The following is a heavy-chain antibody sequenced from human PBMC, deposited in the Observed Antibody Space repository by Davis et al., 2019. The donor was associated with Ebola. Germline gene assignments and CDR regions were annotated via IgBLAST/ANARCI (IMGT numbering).Heavy chain of an antibody. CDR3: AKEYCSGGSCYSFDY. D-gene: IGHD2-15*01. V-gene: IGHV3-23*01. Sequence: GESLKISCAASGFTFSSYAMSWVRQAPGKGLEWVSAISGSGGSTYYADSVKGRITISRDNSKNTLYLQMNSLRAEDTAVYYCAKEYCSGGSCYSFDYWGQGTLVTVSS. CDR2: ISGSGGST. J-gene: IGHJ4*02. CDR1: GFTFSSYA.